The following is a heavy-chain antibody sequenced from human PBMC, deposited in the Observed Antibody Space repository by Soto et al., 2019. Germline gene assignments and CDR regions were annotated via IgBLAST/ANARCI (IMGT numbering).Heavy chain of an antibody. CDR1: GFSVTNYF. D-gene: IGHD3-10*01. V-gene: IGHV5-51*01. Sequence: GESLKISCKGSGFSVTNYFIGWVRQMPGKGMEWMGDIYPGDSDIRYSPSFRGQVTISADKSISTAYLQWSSLKASDTAMYYCAGGGVRGVITRTRDYYGMDVWGQGTTVTVSS. CDR2: IYPGDSDI. J-gene: IGHJ6*02. CDR3: AGGGVRGVITRTRDYYGMDV.